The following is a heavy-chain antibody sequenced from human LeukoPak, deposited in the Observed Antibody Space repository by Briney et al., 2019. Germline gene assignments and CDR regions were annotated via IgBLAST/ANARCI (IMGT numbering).Heavy chain of an antibody. V-gene: IGHV3-23*01. J-gene: IGHJ4*02. CDR1: GFTFSSYA. Sequence: GGSLRLSCAASGFTFSSYAMSWVRQAPGKGLEWVSAISGSGGSTYYADSVKGRFTISRDNSKNTLYLQMNSLRAEDTAVYYCAKESARRAAAGTGVSYWGQGTLVTVSS. CDR2: ISGSGGST. CDR3: AKESARRAAAGTGVSY. D-gene: IGHD6-13*01.